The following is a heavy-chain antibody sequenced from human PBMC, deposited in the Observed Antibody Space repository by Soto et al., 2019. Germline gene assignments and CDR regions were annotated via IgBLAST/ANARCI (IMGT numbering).Heavy chain of an antibody. J-gene: IGHJ4*02. CDR3: ARRWDSSGFLFDY. Sequence: SETLSLTCIVSGGSISNYYWSWIRQPPGKGLEWIWFIYYSGSTYYDPSLKSRVTTSVDTSKNQFSLKLSSVTAADTAVYYCARRWDSSGFLFDYWGQGTLVTVSS. V-gene: IGHV4-59*04. CDR2: IYYSGST. CDR1: GGSISNYY. D-gene: IGHD3-22*01.